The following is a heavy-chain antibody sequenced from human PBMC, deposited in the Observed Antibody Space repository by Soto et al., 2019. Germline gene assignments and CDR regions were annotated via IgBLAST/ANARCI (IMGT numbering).Heavy chain of an antibody. Sequence: GSLRLSCTVSGFTFSNSCMTLVLQAPGKGLEWVGRIKSKTDDGTTDYAAPVKGRFTISRDDSRNTLYLQMNSLKTEDTAVYYCTTDSSSWAYYYYYGMDVWGQGTTVTVSS. D-gene: IGHD2-2*01. CDR1: GFTFSNSC. V-gene: IGHV3-15*01. CDR2: IKSKTDDGTT. J-gene: IGHJ6*02. CDR3: TTDSSSWAYYYYYGMDV.